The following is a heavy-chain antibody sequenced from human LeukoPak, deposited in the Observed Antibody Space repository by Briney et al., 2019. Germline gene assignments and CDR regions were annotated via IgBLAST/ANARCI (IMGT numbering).Heavy chain of an antibody. CDR2: INPNSGGT. CDR3: AREGTPSIMITQFDNWFDP. V-gene: IGHV1-2*02. J-gene: IGHJ5*02. CDR1: GYTFTGYY. D-gene: IGHD3-16*01. Sequence: ASVKVSCKASGYTFTGYYMHWVRQAPGQGLEWMGWINPNSGGTNYAQKFQGRVTMTRDTSISTAYMELSRLRSDYTAVYYCAREGTPSIMITQFDNWFDPWGQGTLVTVSS.